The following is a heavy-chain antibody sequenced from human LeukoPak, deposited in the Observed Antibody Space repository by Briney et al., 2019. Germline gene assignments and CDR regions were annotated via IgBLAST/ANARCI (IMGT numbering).Heavy chain of an antibody. J-gene: IGHJ4*02. V-gene: IGHV4-34*01. D-gene: IGHD3-22*01. CDR1: GGSFSGYY. CDR3: ARDYYDSSGYWVDY. CDR2: IYYSGST. Sequence: SETLSLTCTVYGGSFSGYYWSWIRQPPGKGLEWIGSIYYSGSTYYNPSLKSRVTISVDTSKNQFSLKLSSVTAADTAVYYCARDYYDSSGYWVDYWGQGTLVTVSS.